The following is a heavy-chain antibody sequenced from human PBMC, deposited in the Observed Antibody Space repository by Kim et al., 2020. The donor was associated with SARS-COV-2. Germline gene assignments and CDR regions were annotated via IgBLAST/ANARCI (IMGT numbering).Heavy chain of an antibody. V-gene: IGHV1-3*01. D-gene: IGHD3-22*01. J-gene: IGHJ4*02. Sequence: ASVKVSCKASGYTFTSYAMHWVRQAPGQRLEWMGWINAGNGNTKYSQKFQGRVTITRDTSASTAYMELSSLRSEDTAVYYCARRNSGYYDSSGYYYLFDYWDQGTLVTVSA. CDR2: INAGNGNT. CDR1: GYTFTSYA. CDR3: ARRNSGYYDSSGYYYLFDY.